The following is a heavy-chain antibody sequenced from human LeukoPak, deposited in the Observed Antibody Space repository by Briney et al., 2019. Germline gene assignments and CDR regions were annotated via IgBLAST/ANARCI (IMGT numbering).Heavy chain of an antibody. CDR1: GYTFTGYY. Sequence: GASVKVSCKASGYTFTGYYMHWVRQAPGQGLEWMGWINPNSGGTNYAQKFQGRVTMTRDTSISTAYMELSRLRSDDTAVYYCARGNYGDYVAWFDPWGQGTLVTVSS. CDR3: ARGNYGDYVAWFDP. CDR2: INPNSGGT. D-gene: IGHD4-17*01. J-gene: IGHJ5*02. V-gene: IGHV1-2*02.